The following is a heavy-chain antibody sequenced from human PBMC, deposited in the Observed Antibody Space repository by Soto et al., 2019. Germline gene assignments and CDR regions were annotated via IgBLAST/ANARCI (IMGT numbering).Heavy chain of an antibody. CDR1: VFTFSYYS. Sequence: QVQLVESGGGLVKPGGSLRLSCAASVFTFSYYSMTWIRQAPGNGLEWVSYIRRSGSTIYYADSVMGRFTISRDNDKNSLYLQMNTLRAEDTAVYYCARGLCPPAAVDYWGQGTLVTVSS. J-gene: IGHJ4*02. CDR3: ARGLCPPAAVDY. V-gene: IGHV3-11*01. CDR2: IRRSGSTI. D-gene: IGHD2-2*01.